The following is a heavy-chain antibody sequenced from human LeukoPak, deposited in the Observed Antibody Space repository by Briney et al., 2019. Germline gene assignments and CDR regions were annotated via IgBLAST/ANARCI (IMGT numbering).Heavy chain of an antibody. CDR1: GYSISSAYY. CDR3: ARRAGAAAGYYYYMDV. Sequence: SETLSLTCTVSGYSISSAYYWGWIRQPPGKGLEWIGSIYHSGSTYYNPSLKSRVTISVDTSKNQFSLKLSSVTAADTAVYYCARRAGAAAGYYYYMDVWGKGTTVTISS. J-gene: IGHJ6*03. V-gene: IGHV4-38-2*02. D-gene: IGHD6-13*01. CDR2: IYHSGST.